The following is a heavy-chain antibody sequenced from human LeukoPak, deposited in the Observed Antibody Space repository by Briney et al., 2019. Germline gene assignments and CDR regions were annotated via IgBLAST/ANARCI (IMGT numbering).Heavy chain of an antibody. CDR3: ARDSGRSTFVDK. CDR2: MSGSGRTI. CDR1: GFTFSTYV. J-gene: IGHJ1*01. D-gene: IGHD6-13*01. V-gene: IGHV3-48*03. Sequence: GGSLRLSCAASGFTFSTYVMDWVRQAPGKGLEWVSYMSGSGRTIFHADSVKGRFTISRDNAKNSLYLQMNNLRVEDTGVYYCARDSGRSTFVDKWGQGTLVTVSS.